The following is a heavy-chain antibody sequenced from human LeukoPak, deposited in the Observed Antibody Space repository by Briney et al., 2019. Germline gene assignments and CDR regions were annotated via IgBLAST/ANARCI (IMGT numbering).Heavy chain of an antibody. Sequence: GASVTVSFKASGGTFSSYAISWVRQAPGQGREWMGRIIPILGIANYAQKFQGRVTITADKSTSTAYMELSSLRSEDTAVYYCASHSGIVVVTAIGWDVWGQGTTVTVSS. V-gene: IGHV1-69*04. CDR2: IIPILGIA. D-gene: IGHD2-21*02. CDR3: ASHSGIVVVTAIGWDV. J-gene: IGHJ6*02. CDR1: GGTFSSYA.